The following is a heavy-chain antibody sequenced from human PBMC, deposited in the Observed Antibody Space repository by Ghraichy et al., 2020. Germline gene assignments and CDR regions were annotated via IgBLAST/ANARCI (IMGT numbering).Heavy chain of an antibody. D-gene: IGHD6-19*01. V-gene: IGHV3-23*01. Sequence: GESLNISCAASGFIFSSYAMSWVRQAPGKALQWVSTISASGGSTYYADSVKGRFTISRDNSKNTLYLQMNSLRVEDTAVYYCAKGGIAVAAFDIWGQGTMVTVSS. CDR2: ISASGGST. J-gene: IGHJ3*02. CDR3: AKGGIAVAAFDI. CDR1: GFIFSSYA.